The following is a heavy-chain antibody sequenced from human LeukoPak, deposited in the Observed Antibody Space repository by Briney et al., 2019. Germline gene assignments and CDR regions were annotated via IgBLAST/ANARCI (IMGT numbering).Heavy chain of an antibody. D-gene: IGHD6-13*01. CDR1: GFTFSSYA. J-gene: IGHJ3*02. CDR2: ISYDGSNK. Sequence: GGSLRLSCAASGFTFSSYAMHWVRQAPGKGLEWVAVISYDGSNKYYADSVKGRFTISRDISKNTLYLQMNSLRAEDTAVYYCARGDSSSWLFDAFDIWGQGTMVTVSS. V-gene: IGHV3-30-3*01. CDR3: ARGDSSSWLFDAFDI.